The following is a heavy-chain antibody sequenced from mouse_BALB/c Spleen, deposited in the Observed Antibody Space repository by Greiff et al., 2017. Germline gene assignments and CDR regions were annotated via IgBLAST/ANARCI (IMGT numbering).Heavy chain of an antibody. Sequence: VQLQQSGAELAKPGASVKMSCKASGYTFTSYWMHWVKQRPGQGLEWIGYINPSTGYTEYNQKFKDKATLTADKSSSTAYMQLSSLTSEDSAVYYCARDHYYGSSPSYAMDYWGQGTSVTVSS. V-gene: IGHV1-7*01. D-gene: IGHD1-1*01. CDR3: ARDHYYGSSPSYAMDY. J-gene: IGHJ4*01. CDR1: GYTFTSYW. CDR2: INPSTGYT.